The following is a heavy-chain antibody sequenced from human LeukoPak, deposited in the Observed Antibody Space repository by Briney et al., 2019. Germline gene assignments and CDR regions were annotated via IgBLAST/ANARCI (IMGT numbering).Heavy chain of an antibody. Sequence: ASVKVSCKASGYTFTGYYMHWVRQAPGQGLEWMGRINPNSGGTNYAQKFQGRVTITRDTSMSTSSRELGRLRSDDTAVYYCAGGDCSGGSCFSFQHWGQGTLVTVSS. J-gene: IGHJ1*01. CDR2: INPNSGGT. CDR3: AGGDCSGGSCFSFQH. V-gene: IGHV1-2*06. CDR1: GYTFTGYY. D-gene: IGHD2-15*01.